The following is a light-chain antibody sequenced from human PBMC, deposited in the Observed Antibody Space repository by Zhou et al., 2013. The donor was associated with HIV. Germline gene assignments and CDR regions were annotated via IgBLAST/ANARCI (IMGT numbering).Light chain of an antibody. CDR2: GAS. V-gene: IGKV3-20*01. J-gene: IGKJ2*01. CDR1: QSVSSNY. CDR3: QQYGSSPFT. Sequence: EIVLTQSPGTPSLSPGERATLSCRASQSVSSNYLAWYQQRPGQAPRRLIYGASSRATGIPDRFSGSGSGTDFTLTISRLEPEDFAVYFCQQYGSSPFTFGQGTKLEYQT.